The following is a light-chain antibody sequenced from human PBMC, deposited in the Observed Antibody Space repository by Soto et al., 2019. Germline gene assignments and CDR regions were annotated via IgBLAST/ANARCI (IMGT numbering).Light chain of an antibody. J-gene: IGKJ4*02. V-gene: IGKV3-15*01. CDR1: HSASSA. CDR2: DAS. CDR3: QHSRDWPLT. Sequence: EIVMTQSPATLSLSPGERATLSCRASHSASSAVAWYQQKPGQAPRLLIYDASTRATGIPARFSGSGYAKEFTLTIRSLQSEHFAVYSCQHSRDWPLTCGGGTKV.